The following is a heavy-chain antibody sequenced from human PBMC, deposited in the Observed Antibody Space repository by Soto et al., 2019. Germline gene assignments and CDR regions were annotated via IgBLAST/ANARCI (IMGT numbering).Heavy chain of an antibody. J-gene: IGHJ4*02. Sequence: SVKVSCKASGGTFSSYAISWVRQAPGQGLEWMGGIIPIFGTANYAQKFQGRVTITADESTSTAYMELSSLRSEDTAVYYCARRSVRGVIVDYWGQGTLVTVSS. CDR2: IIPIFGTA. V-gene: IGHV1-69*13. CDR1: GGTFSSYA. D-gene: IGHD3-10*01. CDR3: ARRSVRGVIVDY.